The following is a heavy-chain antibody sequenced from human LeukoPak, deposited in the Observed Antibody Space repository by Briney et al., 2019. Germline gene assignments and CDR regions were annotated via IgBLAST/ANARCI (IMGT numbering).Heavy chain of an antibody. D-gene: IGHD6-13*01. CDR1: GFTFDDYG. CDR3: ARGNRLHRIAVAGTKADY. Sequence: GGSLRLSCAASGFTFDDYGMSWVRQAPGKGLEWVSYISSRSSTIYYADSVEGRFTISRDNAKNSLYLQMNSLRAEDTAVYYCARGNRLHRIAVAGTKADYWGQGTLVTVSS. CDR2: ISSRSSTI. J-gene: IGHJ4*02. V-gene: IGHV3-48*01.